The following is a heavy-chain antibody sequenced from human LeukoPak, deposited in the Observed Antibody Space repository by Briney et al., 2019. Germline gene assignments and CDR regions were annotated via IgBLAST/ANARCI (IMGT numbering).Heavy chain of an antibody. J-gene: IGHJ5*02. D-gene: IGHD3-3*01. CDR2: IYYSGST. CDR3: ARHDYDFWSGRNWFDP. CDR1: GGSISSSSYY. V-gene: IGHV4-39*01. Sequence: SETLSLTRTVSGGSISSSSYYWGWIRQPPGKGLEWIGSIYYSGSTYYNPSLKSRVTIPVDTSKNQFSLKLSSVTAADTAVYYCARHDYDFWSGRNWFDPWGQGTLVTVSS.